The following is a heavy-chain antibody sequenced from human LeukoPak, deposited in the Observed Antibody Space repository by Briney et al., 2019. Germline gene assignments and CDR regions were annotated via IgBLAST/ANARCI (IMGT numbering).Heavy chain of an antibody. J-gene: IGHJ4*02. V-gene: IGHV1-18*01. CDR2: VSTSNGAT. CDR3: ARVSDTSMVTPGFDS. Sequence: GASVKVSCKTSGYNFNRYTITWVRQAPGQGLEWMGWVSTSNGATNYAEKFQGRVTMTTEAVTKTAYMELRRLTSGDTAMYFCARVSDTSMVTPGFDSWGQGTLVTVSS. CDR1: GYNFNRYT. D-gene: IGHD5-18*01.